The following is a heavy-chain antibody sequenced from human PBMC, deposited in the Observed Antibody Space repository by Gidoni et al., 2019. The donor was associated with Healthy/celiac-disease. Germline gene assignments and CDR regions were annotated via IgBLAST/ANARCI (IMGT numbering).Heavy chain of an antibody. CDR2: ISWNSGSI. CDR3: AKDRRVRHLGGMDV. D-gene: IGHD3-10*01. V-gene: IGHV3-9*01. J-gene: IGHJ6*02. Sequence: EVQLVESGGGLVQPGRSLRLSCAASGFTFDDYAMHWVRQAPGKGLEWVSGISWNSGSIGYADSVKGRFTISRDNAKNSLYLQMNSLRAEDTALYYCAKDRRVRHLGGMDVWGQGTTVTVSS. CDR1: GFTFDDYA.